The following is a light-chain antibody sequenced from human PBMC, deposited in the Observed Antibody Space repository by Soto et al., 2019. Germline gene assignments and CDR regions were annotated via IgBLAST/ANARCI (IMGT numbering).Light chain of an antibody. V-gene: IGLV2-14*01. CDR3: SSYTSSTTLYV. CDR2: EVN. Sequence: QSALTQPASVSGSPGQSITISCTGTSSDVGGYKYVSWYQQHPGKAPKLMIYEVNNRPSGVSNRFSGSKSGNTASLTISGLQAEDEDDYYCSSYTSSTTLYVFGTGTKLTVL. CDR1: SSDVGGYKY. J-gene: IGLJ1*01.